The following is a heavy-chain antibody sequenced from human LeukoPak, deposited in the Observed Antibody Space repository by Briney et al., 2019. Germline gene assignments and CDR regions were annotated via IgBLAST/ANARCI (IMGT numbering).Heavy chain of an antibody. CDR2: IYTSGST. J-gene: IGHJ4*02. Sequence: SETLSLTCTVSGGSISSYYWSWIRQPAGKGLEWIGRIYTSGSTNYNPSLKSRVTMSVDTSKNQSSLKLSSVTAADTAVYYCARDKGLELEYYFDYRGQGTLVTVSS. CDR3: ARDKGLELEYYFDY. D-gene: IGHD1-7*01. CDR1: GGSISSYY. V-gene: IGHV4-4*07.